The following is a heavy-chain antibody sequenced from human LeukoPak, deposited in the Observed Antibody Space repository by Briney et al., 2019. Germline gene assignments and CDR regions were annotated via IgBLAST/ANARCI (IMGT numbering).Heavy chain of an antibody. CDR1: GFTFDDYA. D-gene: IGHD5-18*01. J-gene: IGHJ4*02. Sequence: GRSLRLSCAASGFTFDDYAMHWVRQAPGKGLEWVSGISWNSGSIGYAGSVKGRFTISRDNAKSTLYLQMNSLRADDMALYYCTRASGYSSGAVDYWGQGTLVTVSS. CDR2: ISWNSGSI. CDR3: TRASGYSSGAVDY. V-gene: IGHV3-9*03.